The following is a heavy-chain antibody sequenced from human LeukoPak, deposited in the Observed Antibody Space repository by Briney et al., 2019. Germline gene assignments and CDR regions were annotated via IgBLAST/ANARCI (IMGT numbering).Heavy chain of an antibody. J-gene: IGHJ4*02. CDR1: GGSISSYY. Sequence: SETLSLTCTVSGGSISSYYWSWIRQPPGKGLEWIGYIYYSGSTNYNPSLKSRVTISVDTSKNQFSLKLSSVTAADTAVYYCARNSDCSGGSCYFPYFDYWGQGTLVTVSS. V-gene: IGHV4-59*12. D-gene: IGHD2-15*01. CDR2: IYYSGST. CDR3: ARNSDCSGGSCYFPYFDY.